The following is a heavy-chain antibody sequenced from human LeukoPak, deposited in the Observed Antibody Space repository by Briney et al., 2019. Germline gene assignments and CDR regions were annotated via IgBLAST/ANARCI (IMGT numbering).Heavy chain of an antibody. CDR1: GFTFSSYA. D-gene: IGHD6-19*01. V-gene: IGHV3-23*01. CDR3: ARGVALSSGRSYFDY. J-gene: IGHJ4*02. CDR2: ISGSGGST. Sequence: PGGSLRLSCAASGFTFSSYAMSWVRQAPGKGLEWVSAISGSGGSTYYADSVKGRFTISRDNAKNSLYLQMNSLRAEDTAVYYCARGVALSSGRSYFDYWGQGTLVTVSS.